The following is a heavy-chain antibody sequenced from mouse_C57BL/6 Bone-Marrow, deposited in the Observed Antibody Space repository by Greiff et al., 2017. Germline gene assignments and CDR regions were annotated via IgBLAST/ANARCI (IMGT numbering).Heavy chain of an antibody. CDR3: ARRYGGSDWYCDV. V-gene: IGHV1-4*01. J-gene: IGHJ1*03. CDR2: INPSNGYT. CDR1: GYTFTSYT. D-gene: IGHD1-1*01. Sequence: QVQLQQSGAELARPGASVKMSCKASGYTFTSYTMHWVKQRPGQGLEWIGYINPSNGYTKYNQKFKDKATLTADKSSSTAYMQLSNLTSENSAVYDCARRYGGSDWYCDVWGTGTTVTVSS.